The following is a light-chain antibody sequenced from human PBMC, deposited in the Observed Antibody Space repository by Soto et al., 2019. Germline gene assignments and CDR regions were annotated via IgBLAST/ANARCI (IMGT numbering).Light chain of an antibody. J-gene: IGKJ4*01. CDR3: QQANSFPPT. CDR2: RAS. Sequence: DIQMTQSPSTLSASVGDRVTITCRASQSISNWLAWYQQKPGKAPKLLIYRASALERGVPSRFSGSGSGTDFTLTISSLQPEDFATYSCQQANSFPPTFGGGTKVDIK. CDR1: QSISNW. V-gene: IGKV1-5*03.